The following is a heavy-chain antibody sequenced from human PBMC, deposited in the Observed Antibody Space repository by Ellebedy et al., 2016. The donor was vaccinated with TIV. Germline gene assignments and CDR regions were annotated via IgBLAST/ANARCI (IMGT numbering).Heavy chain of an antibody. CDR1: GGSISSSSYY. CDR3: ARAVAGTLPFDY. CDR2: IYYSGST. V-gene: IGHV4-39*07. D-gene: IGHD6-19*01. J-gene: IGHJ4*02. Sequence: MPSETLSLTCTVSGGSISSSSYYWGWIRQPPGKGLEWIGSIYYSGSTYYNPSLKSRVTISVDTSKNQFSLKLSSVTAADTAVYYCARAVAGTLPFDYWGQGTLVTVSS.